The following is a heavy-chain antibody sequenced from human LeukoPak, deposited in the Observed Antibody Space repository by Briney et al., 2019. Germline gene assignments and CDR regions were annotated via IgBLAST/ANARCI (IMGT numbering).Heavy chain of an antibody. CDR2: INPNSGGT. CDR3: AILNTGYCSSTSCPVYYFDY. CDR1: GYTFTGYY. V-gene: IGHV1-2*02. J-gene: IGHJ4*02. Sequence: GASVKVSCKASGYTFTGYYMHWVRQAPGQGLEWMGWINPNSGGTNYAQKFQGRVTMTRDTSISTAYMELSRLRSDDTAVYYCAILNTGYCSSTSCPVYYFDYWGQGTLVTVSS. D-gene: IGHD2-2*01.